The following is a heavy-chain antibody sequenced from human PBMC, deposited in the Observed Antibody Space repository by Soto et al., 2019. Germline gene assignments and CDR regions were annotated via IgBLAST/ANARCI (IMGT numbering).Heavy chain of an antibody. J-gene: IGHJ4*02. V-gene: IGHV3-48*02. Sequence: VPLVESGGGLVQPGGSLRLSCAASGFRFSIYSMNWVRQAPGKGLEWSAYITSDTNTIKYADSVKGRFTISRDNDKNSVYLQMNSLRDEDTAVYYCARSVEGHFDYWGQGTVVTVSA. CDR1: GFRFSIYS. CDR3: ARSVEGHFDY. CDR2: ITSDTNTI. D-gene: IGHD6-19*01.